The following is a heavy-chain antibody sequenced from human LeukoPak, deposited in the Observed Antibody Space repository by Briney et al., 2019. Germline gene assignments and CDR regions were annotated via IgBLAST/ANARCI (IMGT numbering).Heavy chain of an antibody. CDR3: AGGNCSGGSCHINSYYDYGMDV. D-gene: IGHD2-15*01. Sequence: PSETLSLTCTVSGGSISSYYWSWIRQPPGKGLEWIGYIYYSGSTNYNPSLKSRVTISVDASKNQFSLRLSSVTAADTAVYYCAGGNCSGGSCHINSYYDYGMDVWGQGTTVTVSS. J-gene: IGHJ6*02. V-gene: IGHV4-59*01. CDR1: GGSISSYY. CDR2: IYYSGST.